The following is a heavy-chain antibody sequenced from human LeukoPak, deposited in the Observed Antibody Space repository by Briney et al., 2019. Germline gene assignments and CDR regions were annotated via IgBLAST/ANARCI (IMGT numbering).Heavy chain of an antibody. CDR2: IYYSGST. CDR3: ERTLMPPYCSGGSCYQDTAMAYYFDY. J-gene: IGHJ4*02. Sequence: SQTLSLTCTVSGGAISSGGYYGGWIRQHPGKGLEWIGYIYYSGSTYYNPSLKSRVTISVDTSKNQFSLKLSSVTAADTAVYYCERTLMPPYCSGGSCYQDTAMAYYFDYWGQGTLVTVSS. D-gene: IGHD2-15*01. V-gene: IGHV4-31*03. CDR1: GGAISSGGYY.